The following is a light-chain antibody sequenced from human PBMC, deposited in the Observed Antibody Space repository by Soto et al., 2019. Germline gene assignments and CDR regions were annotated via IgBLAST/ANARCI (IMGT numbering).Light chain of an antibody. Sequence: DIQLTQSPSSLSAAVGDRVTITCLASQTISSWLAWYQQKPGKAPNLLIYETSNLQSGVPSRFSGSGSGTEFTLTISSLQPDDFATYYCQYYNDSCWTLAQGTKVEIK. V-gene: IGKV1-5*03. CDR3: QYYNDSCWT. CDR1: QTISSW. J-gene: IGKJ1*01. CDR2: ETS.